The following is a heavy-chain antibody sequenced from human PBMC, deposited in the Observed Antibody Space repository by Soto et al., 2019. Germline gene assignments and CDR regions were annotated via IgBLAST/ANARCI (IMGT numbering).Heavy chain of an antibody. CDR2: IDPSDSYT. CDR3: ARRHLAVAGSDY. V-gene: IGHV5-10-1*01. J-gene: IGHJ4*02. Sequence: GEALKISWNGSGYSFTIYWIRWVRQMAGKGLEWMGRIDPSDSYTNYSPSFQGHVTISADKSISTAYLQWSSLKASDTAMYYCARRHLAVAGSDYWGQGPRATVS. D-gene: IGHD6-19*01. CDR1: GYSFTIYW.